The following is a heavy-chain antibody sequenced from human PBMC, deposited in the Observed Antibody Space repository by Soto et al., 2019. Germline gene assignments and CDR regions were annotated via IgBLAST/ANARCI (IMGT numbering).Heavy chain of an antibody. Sequence: QLRLQESGSGLVKPSQTLSLTCTVSGGSLSSGSFSWGWIRQPPGKGLEWIGYINYSGNTYYNPSPRGRVPTPRDMSTNQFSLKLGFGAAADPAVYYCARGGGSTDYVANYYFDYWGRGTLVTVSS. J-gene: IGHJ4*02. CDR2: INYSGNT. CDR1: GGSLSSGSFS. V-gene: IGHV4-30-2*01. CDR3: ARGGGSTDYVANYYFDY. D-gene: IGHD4-17*01.